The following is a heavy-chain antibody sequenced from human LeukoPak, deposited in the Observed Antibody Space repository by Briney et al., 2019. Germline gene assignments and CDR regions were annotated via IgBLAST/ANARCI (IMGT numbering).Heavy chain of an antibody. Sequence: GGSLRLSCAASGFTISDYAMSWVRQAPGKGLEWVSTISSSGGSTYYADSVKGRFTISRDNSKNTLYLHMNSLRAEDTAVYYCANDPYSSSWYGGLASWGQGTLVTVSS. CDR1: GFTISDYA. D-gene: IGHD6-13*01. V-gene: IGHV3-23*01. CDR3: ANDPYSSSWYGGLAS. J-gene: IGHJ5*02. CDR2: ISSSGGST.